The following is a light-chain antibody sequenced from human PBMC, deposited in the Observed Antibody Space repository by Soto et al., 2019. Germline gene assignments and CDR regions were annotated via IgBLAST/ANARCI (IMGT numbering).Light chain of an antibody. V-gene: IGKV3-20*01. CDR2: AAS. CDR3: QLYGTSPKP. J-gene: IGKJ1*01. Sequence: EIVLTQSPGTLSLSPGERATLHCRASQTVSSNYLAWYQQKPGQAPRLLIYAASTRATGIPDRFSGSGSGTDFTLSISRLEPEDFAVYYCQLYGTSPKPFGQGTKVDIK. CDR1: QTVSSNY.